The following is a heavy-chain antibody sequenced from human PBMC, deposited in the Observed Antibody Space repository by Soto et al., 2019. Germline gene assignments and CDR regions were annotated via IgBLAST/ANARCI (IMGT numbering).Heavy chain of an antibody. CDR1: GFSFSSYA. J-gene: IGHJ4*02. CDR2: ISGRGGGA. D-gene: IGHD6-19*01. V-gene: IGHV3-23*01. Sequence: GGSLRLSCAASGFSFSSYALNWVRQAPGKGLEWVSTISGRGGGAYYADSVKGRFTISRDNSKNALYLQLDSLRAEDTAVYYCAKDRSQGAVAGTSDFDYWGQGTLVTVSS. CDR3: AKDRSQGAVAGTSDFDY.